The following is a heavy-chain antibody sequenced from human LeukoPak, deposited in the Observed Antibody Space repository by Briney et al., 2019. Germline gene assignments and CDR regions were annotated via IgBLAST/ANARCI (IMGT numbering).Heavy chain of an antibody. CDR1: GFTFGDYA. Sequence: GGSLRLSCTASGFTFGDYAMSWVRQAPGKGLEWVGFIRSKAYGGTTEYAASVKGRFTISRDDSKSIAYLQMNSLKTEDTAVYYRWVCYYDSSGYCDYWGQGTLVTVSS. D-gene: IGHD3-22*01. CDR2: IRSKAYGGTT. J-gene: IGHJ4*02. V-gene: IGHV3-49*04. CDR3: WVCYYDSSGYCDY.